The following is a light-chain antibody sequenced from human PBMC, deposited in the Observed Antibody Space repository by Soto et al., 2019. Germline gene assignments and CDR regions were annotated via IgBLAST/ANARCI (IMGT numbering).Light chain of an antibody. Sequence: QSALTQPASVSGSPGQSITISCTGTSSDVGGYNYVSWYQQHPGKAPKLMIYEVSNRPSGVSNRFSGSKSGNTASLTISGLQAEDEADYYCSSYTSSSTPCLVFGTGTKVTVL. V-gene: IGLV2-14*01. CDR1: SSDVGGYNY. CDR2: EVS. J-gene: IGLJ1*01. CDR3: SSYTSSSTPCLV.